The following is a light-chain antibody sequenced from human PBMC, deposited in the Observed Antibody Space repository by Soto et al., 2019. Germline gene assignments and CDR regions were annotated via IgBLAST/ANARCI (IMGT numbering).Light chain of an antibody. CDR2: DAS. V-gene: IGKV1-5*01. J-gene: IGKJ1*01. Sequence: DIQMTQSPSTLSGSVGDRVTITCRASQTISSWLAWYQQKPGKAPKLLIYDASSLESGVPSRFSGSGSGTEFTLTIASLQPDDFATFYCQQYSSYSPTTFGQGTKVDIK. CDR1: QTISSW. CDR3: QQYSSYSPTT.